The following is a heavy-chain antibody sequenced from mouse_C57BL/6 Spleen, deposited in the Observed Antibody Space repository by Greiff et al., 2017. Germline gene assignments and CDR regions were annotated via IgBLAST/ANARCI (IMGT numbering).Heavy chain of an antibody. J-gene: IGHJ2*01. CDR1: GYTFTDHT. D-gene: IGHD1-1*01. CDR3: ESDPTLLLRYRFDC. CDR2: IYPRDGST. Sequence: QVHVKQSDAELVKPGASVKISCKVSGYTFTDHTIHWMKQRPEQGLEWIGYIYPRDGSTKYNEKFKGKATLTADKSSSTAYMQLNSLTSEDSAVYVCESDPTLLLRYRFDCWGQGTTLAVSA. V-gene: IGHV1-78*01.